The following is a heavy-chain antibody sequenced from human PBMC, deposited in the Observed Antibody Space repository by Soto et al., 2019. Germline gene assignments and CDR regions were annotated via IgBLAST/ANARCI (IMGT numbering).Heavy chain of an antibody. CDR2: IRSKAYGGTT. V-gene: IGHV3-49*04. Sequence: QPGGSLRLSCTASGFTFGDYAMSWVRQAPGKGLEWVGVIRSKAYGGTTEYAASVKASFTNARDDSKSIAYLQMNSLKTEDTAVYYCTRLKDWNYYYYGMDVWGQGTTVTVSS. CDR3: TRLKDWNYYYYGMDV. CDR1: GFTFGDYA. D-gene: IGHD1-1*01. J-gene: IGHJ6*02.